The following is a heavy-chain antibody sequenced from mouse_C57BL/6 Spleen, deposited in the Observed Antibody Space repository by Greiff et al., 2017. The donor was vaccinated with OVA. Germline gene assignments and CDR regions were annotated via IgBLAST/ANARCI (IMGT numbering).Heavy chain of an antibody. CDR3: ARSGYGYASFAY. CDR1: GYAFTNYL. D-gene: IGHD2-2*01. CDR2: INTGSGGT. V-gene: IGHV1-54*01. J-gene: IGHJ3*01. Sequence: QVQLKESGAELVRPGTSVKVSCKASGYAFTNYLLGWVKQRPGQGLEWIGVINTGSGGTYSNEKFKGTATLTADKSSSTAYMQLSSLTSEDSAVYFCARSGYGYASFAYWGQGTLVTVSA.